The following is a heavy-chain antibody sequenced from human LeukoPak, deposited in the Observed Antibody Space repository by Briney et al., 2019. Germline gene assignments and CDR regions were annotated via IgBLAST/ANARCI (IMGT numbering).Heavy chain of an antibody. V-gene: IGHV3-48*04. CDR2: ISSSGSTI. Sequence: GGSLRLSCAVSGFTFSSDWMIWVRQAPGKGLEWVSYISSSGSTIYYADSVKGRFTISRDNAKNSLYLQMNSLRAEDTALYYCARSRGEFDYWGQGTLVTVSS. CDR3: ARSRGEFDY. CDR1: GFTFSSDW. D-gene: IGHD3-10*01. J-gene: IGHJ4*02.